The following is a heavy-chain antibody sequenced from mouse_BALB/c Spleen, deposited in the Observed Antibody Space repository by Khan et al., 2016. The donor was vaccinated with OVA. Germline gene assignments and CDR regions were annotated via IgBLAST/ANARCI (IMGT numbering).Heavy chain of an antibody. V-gene: IGHV2-6-5*01. CDR2: IWGGGSK. J-gene: IGHJ4*01. CDR1: GFSLTDYA. CDR3: AKDPPYYAMDY. Sequence: VQLQESGPGLVAPSQSLSITCTVSGFSLTDYAVSWIRQPPGKGLEWLGVIWGGGSKYYNSALKSRLSISKDNSKSQVFLKMNSLQTDDTAMYYCAKDPPYYAMDYWSQGTSVTVSS.